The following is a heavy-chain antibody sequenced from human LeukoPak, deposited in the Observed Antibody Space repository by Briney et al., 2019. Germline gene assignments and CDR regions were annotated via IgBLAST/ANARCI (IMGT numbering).Heavy chain of an antibody. Sequence: GGSLRLSCAASGFTVSSNYMSWVRQAPGKGLEWVSVIYSGGSTYYADSVKGRFTISRHNSKNTLYLQMNSLRAEDTAVYYCARVDSSGYYTFDYWGQGTLVTVSS. CDR1: GFTVSSNY. J-gene: IGHJ4*02. D-gene: IGHD3-22*01. V-gene: IGHV3-53*04. CDR3: ARVDSSGYYTFDY. CDR2: IYSGGST.